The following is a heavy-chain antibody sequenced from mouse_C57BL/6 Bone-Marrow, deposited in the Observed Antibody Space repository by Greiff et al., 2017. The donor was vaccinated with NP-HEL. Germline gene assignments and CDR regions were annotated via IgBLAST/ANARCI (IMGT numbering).Heavy chain of an antibody. J-gene: IGHJ4*01. CDR3: ARSTWLP. V-gene: IGHV1-82*01. Sequence: QVQLQQSGPELVKPGASVKISCKASGYAFSSSWMNWVKQRPGKGLEWIGRIYPGDGDTNYNGKFKGKATLTADKSSSTAYMQLSSLTSEDSAVYFCARSTWLPWGQGTSVTVSS. D-gene: IGHD2-2*01. CDR1: GYAFSSSW. CDR2: IYPGDGDT.